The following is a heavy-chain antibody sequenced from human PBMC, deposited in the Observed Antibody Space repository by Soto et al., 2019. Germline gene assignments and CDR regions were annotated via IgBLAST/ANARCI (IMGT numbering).Heavy chain of an antibody. Sequence: QVQLVESGGGVVQPGRSLRLSCAASGFSFSGYGMHWVRQAPGKGLEWVALISYDGSTKYYVDSVKGRFTISRDNSKNTLYLQMNSLRAEDTAVYYCVKYSSGSVDYWGQGTLVTVSS. D-gene: IGHD3-3*01. V-gene: IGHV3-30*18. CDR3: VKYSSGSVDY. J-gene: IGHJ4*02. CDR2: ISYDGSTK. CDR1: GFSFSGYG.